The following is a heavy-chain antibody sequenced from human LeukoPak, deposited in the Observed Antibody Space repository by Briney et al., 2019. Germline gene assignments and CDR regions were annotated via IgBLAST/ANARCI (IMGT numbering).Heavy chain of an antibody. Sequence: GASVKVSCKASGYTFTGYYMHWVRQAPGQGLEWMGWINPNSGGTNYAQKFQGRVTMTRDTSISTAYMELSRLRSDDTAVYYCARAPPFTVRGVMSYYYYYMDVWGKGTTVTISS. CDR2: INPNSGGT. CDR1: GYTFTGYY. CDR3: ARAPPFTVRGVMSYYYYYMDV. V-gene: IGHV1-2*02. J-gene: IGHJ6*03. D-gene: IGHD3-10*01.